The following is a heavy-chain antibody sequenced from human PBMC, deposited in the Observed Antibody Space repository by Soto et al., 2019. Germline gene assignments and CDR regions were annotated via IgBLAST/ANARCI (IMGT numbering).Heavy chain of an antibody. J-gene: IGHJ6*03. CDR2: INHSGST. CDR3: ARNKAAGTRYYYYYMDV. CDR1: GGSFSGYY. Sequence: SETLSLTCAVSGGSFSGYYWSWIRQPPGKGLEWIGEINHSGSTNYNPSLKSRVTISVDTSKNQFSLKLSSVTAADTAVYYCARNKAAGTRYYYYYMDVWGKGTTVTVSS. D-gene: IGHD6-13*01. V-gene: IGHV4-34*01.